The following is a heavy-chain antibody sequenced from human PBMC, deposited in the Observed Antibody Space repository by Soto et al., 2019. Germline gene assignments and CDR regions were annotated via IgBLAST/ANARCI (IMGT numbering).Heavy chain of an antibody. CDR3: ARDWSRSSWYLSNWFDP. CDR1: GFTFSSYG. CDR2: IWYDGSNK. J-gene: IGHJ5*02. V-gene: IGHV3-33*01. D-gene: IGHD6-13*01. Sequence: HPGGSLRLSCAASGFTFSSYGMHWVRQAPGKGLEWVAVIWYDGSNKYYADSVKGRFTISRDNSKNTLYLQMNSLRAEDTAVYYCARDWSRSSWYLSNWFDPWGQGTLVTVSS.